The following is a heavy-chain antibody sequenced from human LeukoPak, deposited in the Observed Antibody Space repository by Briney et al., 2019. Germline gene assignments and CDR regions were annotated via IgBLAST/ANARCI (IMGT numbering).Heavy chain of an antibody. Sequence: SETLSLTCTVSGGSISSYYWSWIRQPPGKGLEWIGYIYYSGSTNYNPSLKSRVTISVDTSKNQFSLKLSSVTAADTAVYYCARITDRTIFGEIMHGFDIWGQGTPVTVSS. V-gene: IGHV4-59*01. CDR3: ARITDRTIFGEIMHGFDI. D-gene: IGHD3-3*01. CDR1: GGSISSYY. J-gene: IGHJ3*02. CDR2: IYYSGST.